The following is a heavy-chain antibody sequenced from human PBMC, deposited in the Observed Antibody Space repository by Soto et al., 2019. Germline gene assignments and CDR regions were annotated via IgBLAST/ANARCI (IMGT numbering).Heavy chain of an antibody. CDR3: ARVRGSNYHHYDMDV. CDR2: IYYTGGT. Sequence: QVQLQESGPGLVTPSQTLSLTCSVSGGSISSGGDYWTWIRQHPGEGLEWIGYIYYTGGTSYTPSLKSRVTISLDTSNNQFSVKLNSVTAADTAVYYCARVRGSNYHHYDMDVWGKGTKVTVSS. J-gene: IGHJ6*03. CDR1: GGSISSGGDY. D-gene: IGHD1-26*01. V-gene: IGHV4-31*03.